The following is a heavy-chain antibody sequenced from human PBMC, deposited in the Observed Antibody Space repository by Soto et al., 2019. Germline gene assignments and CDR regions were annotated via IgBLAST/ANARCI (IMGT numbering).Heavy chain of an antibody. D-gene: IGHD4-17*01. CDR2: ISGSGGGT. V-gene: IGHV3-23*01. CDR1: GFTFSNYA. J-gene: IGHJ5*02. CDR3: AKEPTVANHRGNWFGP. Sequence: GGSLRLSCAASGFTFSNYAMSWVRQAPGKGLKWVSGISGSGGGTFYADSVKGRFTISRDNSKNTLYLEMGSLRADDTAVYYCAKEPTVANHRGNWFGPWGQGTLVTVSS.